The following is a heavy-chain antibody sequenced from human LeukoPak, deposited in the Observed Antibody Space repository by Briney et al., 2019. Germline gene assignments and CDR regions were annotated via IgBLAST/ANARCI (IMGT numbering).Heavy chain of an antibody. V-gene: IGHV4-30-4*08. CDR2: IYYSGST. CDR3: ATRRSTVWCLIDY. Sequence: SETLSLTCTVSGGSSSSGDYYWSWIRQPPGKGLEWIGYIYYSGSTYYNPSLKSRVTISVDTSKNQFSLKLSSVTAADMAVYYCATRRSTVWCLIDYWGQGTLVTVSS. J-gene: IGHJ4*02. CDR1: GGSSSSGDYY. D-gene: IGHD5/OR15-5a*01.